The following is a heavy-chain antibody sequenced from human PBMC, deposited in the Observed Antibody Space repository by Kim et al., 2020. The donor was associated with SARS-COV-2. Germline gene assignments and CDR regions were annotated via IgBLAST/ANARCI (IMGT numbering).Heavy chain of an antibody. V-gene: IGHV1-2*02. J-gene: IGHJ4*02. D-gene: IGHD2-21*01. CDR3: ARGSLANCDY. CDR2: GT. Sequence: GTTYAQKFQGRVTMTRDTSISTAYMELSRLRSDDTAVYYCARGSLANCDYWGQGTLVTVSS.